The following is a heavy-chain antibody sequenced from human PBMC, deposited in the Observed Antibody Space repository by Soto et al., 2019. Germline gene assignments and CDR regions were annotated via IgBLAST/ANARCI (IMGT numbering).Heavy chain of an antibody. CDR3: ARGGMGDGSGSYYPPWFDP. D-gene: IGHD3-10*01. J-gene: IGHJ5*02. V-gene: IGHV4-34*01. CDR1: GGSFSGYY. CDR2: INHSGST. Sequence: QVQLQQWGAGLLKPSETLSLTCAVYGGSFSGYYWSWIRQPPGKGLEWSGEINHSGSTNHNPSLKSLVTISVDTSKNQFSLKRSSVTAADTAVYYCARGGMGDGSGSYYPPWFDPWGQGTLVTVSS.